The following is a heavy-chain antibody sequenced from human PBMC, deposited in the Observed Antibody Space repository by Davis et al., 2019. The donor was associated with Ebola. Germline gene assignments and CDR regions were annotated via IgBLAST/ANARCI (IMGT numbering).Heavy chain of an antibody. CDR2: IYYSGRT. CDR1: GGSIRSSSYY. V-gene: IGHV4-61*01. CDR3: ARDFYYGMDV. Sequence: SETLSLTCTVPGGSIRSSSYYWSWIRQPQGKGLEWIGYIYYSGRTNYNPSLKSRVTISVDTSKNQFSLKLSSVTAADTAVYYCARDFYYGMDVWGQGTTVTVSS. J-gene: IGHJ6*02.